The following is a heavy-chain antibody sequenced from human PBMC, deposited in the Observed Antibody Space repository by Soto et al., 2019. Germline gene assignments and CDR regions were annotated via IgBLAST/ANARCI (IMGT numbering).Heavy chain of an antibody. CDR2: INPNSGGT. D-gene: IGHD3-10*01. J-gene: IGHJ4*02. V-gene: IGHV1-2*04. CDR1: GYTFTGYY. CDR3: ARDGVWFGELAYYFDY. Sequence: ASVKVSCKASGYTFTGYYMHWVRQAPGQGLEWMGWINPNSGGTNYAQKFQGWVTMTRDTSISTAYMELSRLRSDDTAVYYCARDGVWFGELAYYFDYWGQGTLVTVSS.